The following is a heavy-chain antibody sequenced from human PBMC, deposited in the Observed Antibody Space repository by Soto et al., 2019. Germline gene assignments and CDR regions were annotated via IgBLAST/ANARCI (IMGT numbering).Heavy chain of an antibody. CDR3: ASGPPSGNGLAV. J-gene: IGHJ6*02. CDR1: GYSFTSYW. CDR2: IDPSDSYT. V-gene: IGHV5-10-1*01. Sequence: RGESLKISCKGSGYSFTSYWISWVRQMPGKGLEWMGRIDPSDSYTNYSPSFQGHVTISAGKSISTAYLQWSSLKASDTAMYYCASGPPSGNGLAVWGQGTTVTVSS. D-gene: IGHD3-10*01.